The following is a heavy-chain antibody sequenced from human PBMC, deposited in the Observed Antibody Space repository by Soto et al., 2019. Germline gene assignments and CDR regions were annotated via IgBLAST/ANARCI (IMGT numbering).Heavy chain of an antibody. Sequence: ASVKVSCKASGYTFTSYDINWVRQATGQGLEWMGWMNPNSGNTGYAQKFQGRVTMTRNTSISTAYMELSSLRSEDTAVYYCARGTYYDFWSGYRGGGTWFDPWGQGTLVTVSS. J-gene: IGHJ5*02. CDR1: GYTFTSYD. CDR2: MNPNSGNT. D-gene: IGHD3-3*01. V-gene: IGHV1-8*01. CDR3: ARGTYYDFWSGYRGGGTWFDP.